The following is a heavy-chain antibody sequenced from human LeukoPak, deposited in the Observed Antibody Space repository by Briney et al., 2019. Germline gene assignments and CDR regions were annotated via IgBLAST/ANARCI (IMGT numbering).Heavy chain of an antibody. CDR3: ARQPGSSSLRRGPTLVYYFDY. V-gene: IGHV4-34*01. CDR2: INHSGST. CDR1: GGSFSGYY. Sequence: SETLSLTCAVYGGSFSGYYWSWVRQPPGKGLEWIGEINHSGSTNYNPSLKSRVTISVDTSKNQFSLKLSSLTAADTAVYYCARQPGSSSLRRGPTLVYYFDYWGQGTLVTVSS. J-gene: IGHJ4*02. D-gene: IGHD6-6*01.